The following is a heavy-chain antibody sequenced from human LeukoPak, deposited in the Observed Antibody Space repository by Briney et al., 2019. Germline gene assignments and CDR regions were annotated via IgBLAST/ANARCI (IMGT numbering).Heavy chain of an antibody. J-gene: IGHJ4*02. V-gene: IGHV4-39*01. D-gene: IGHD3-10*01. CDR2: IYYSGST. CDR3: ASLPSEGSGSFLGY. Sequence: KSSETLSLTCTVSGGSISSSSYFWGWIRQPPGKGLEWIGSIYYSGSTYNNPSLKSRVTIFVDTSRNQLSLKLSSVTAADTAVYYCASLPSEGSGSFLGYWGQGTLVTVSS. CDR1: GGSISSSSYF.